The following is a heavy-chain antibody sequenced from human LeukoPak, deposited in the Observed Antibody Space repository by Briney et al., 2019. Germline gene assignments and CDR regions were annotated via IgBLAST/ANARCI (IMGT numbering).Heavy chain of an antibody. CDR3: ARRVVDSRWNFDV. CDR1: GGSISSYY. CDR2: IYYSGST. D-gene: IGHD2-2*01. V-gene: IGHV4-59*01. Sequence: PSETLSLTCTVSGGSISSYYWSWIRQPPGKGLEWIGNIYYSGSTNYNPSLKSRVTISVDTSKNQVSLELRSVTAADTAVYYCARRVVDSRWNFDVWGRGTLLTVSS. J-gene: IGHJ2*01.